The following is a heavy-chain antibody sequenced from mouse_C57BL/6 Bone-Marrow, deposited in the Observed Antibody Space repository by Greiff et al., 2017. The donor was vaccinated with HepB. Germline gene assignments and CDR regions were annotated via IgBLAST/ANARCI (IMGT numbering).Heavy chain of an antibody. CDR1: GFTFSSYG. Sequence: EVKVVESGGDLVKPGGSLKLSCAASGFTFSSYGMSWVRQTPDKRLEWVATISSGGSYTYYPDSVKGRFTISRDNAKNTLYLQMSSLKSEDTAMYYCARHGSSHHWYFDVWGTGTTVTVSS. CDR3: ARHGSSHHWYFDV. CDR2: ISSGGSYT. J-gene: IGHJ1*03. V-gene: IGHV5-6*01. D-gene: IGHD1-1*01.